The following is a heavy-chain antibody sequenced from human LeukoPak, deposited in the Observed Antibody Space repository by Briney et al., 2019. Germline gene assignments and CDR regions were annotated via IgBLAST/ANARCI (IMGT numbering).Heavy chain of an antibody. V-gene: IGHV1-69*01. J-gene: IGHJ3*02. Sequence: SVKVSCKASGGTFSSYAISWVRQAPGQGLEWMGGIIPIFGTANYAQKFQGRVTITADESTSTAYMELSSLRSEDTAVYYCARFNYGGINAFDIWGQGTMVTVSS. CDR2: IIPIFGTA. D-gene: IGHD4-23*01. CDR3: ARFNYGGINAFDI. CDR1: GGTFSSYA.